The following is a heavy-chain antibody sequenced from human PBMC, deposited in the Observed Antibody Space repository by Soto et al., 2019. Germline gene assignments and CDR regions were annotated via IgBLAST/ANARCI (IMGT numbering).Heavy chain of an antibody. CDR3: TTVYSSSLA. J-gene: IGHJ5*02. D-gene: IGHD6-13*01. CDR2: IRSKANSYAT. Sequence: GGSLRLSCAASGFTFSGSAMHWVRQASGKGLEWVGRIRSKANSYATAYAASVKGRFTISRDDPKNTAYLQMNSLKTEDTAVYYCTTVYSSSLAWGQGTLVTVSS. CDR1: GFTFSGSA. V-gene: IGHV3-73*01.